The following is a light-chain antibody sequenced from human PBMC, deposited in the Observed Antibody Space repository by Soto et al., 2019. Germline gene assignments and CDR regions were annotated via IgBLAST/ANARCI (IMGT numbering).Light chain of an antibody. J-gene: IGLJ3*02. Sequence: QSVLTQPPSASGTPGQRVTISCSGSSSNIGSHTVNWYQQLPGTAPKVLIYNDNQRPSGVPDRFSGSKTGTSAALAISGPQSEDEADYYCAAWDDSLSGWMFGGGTKLTVL. CDR1: SSNIGSHT. CDR2: NDN. V-gene: IGLV1-44*01. CDR3: AAWDDSLSGWM.